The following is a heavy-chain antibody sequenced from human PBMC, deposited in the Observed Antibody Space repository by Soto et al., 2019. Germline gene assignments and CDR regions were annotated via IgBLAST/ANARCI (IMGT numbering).Heavy chain of an antibody. Sequence: QVQLVESGGGVVQPGRSLRLSCAASGFTFRSDAMHWVRQAPGKGLEWVAVISYDGSNKYYADSVKGRFTISRDNSKNTLSLQTNSLRAEDTAVYYCARDGPVGAADAFDIWGQGTMVTVSS. D-gene: IGHD1-26*01. CDR2: ISYDGSNK. CDR1: GFTFRSDA. V-gene: IGHV3-30-3*01. J-gene: IGHJ3*02. CDR3: ARDGPVGAADAFDI.